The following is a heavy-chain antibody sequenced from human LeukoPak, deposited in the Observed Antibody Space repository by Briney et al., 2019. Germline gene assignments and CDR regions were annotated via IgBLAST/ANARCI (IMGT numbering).Heavy chain of an antibody. D-gene: IGHD6-19*01. CDR3: AKPLIAVAGTASDY. V-gene: IGHV3-23*01. Sequence: GSLRLSCAASGFTFRSYAMSWVRQAPGKGLEWVSAISGSGGTTYYADSVKGRLTISRDDSKNTLYLQMNSLRADDTAVYYCAKPLIAVAGTASDYWGQGTLVTVSS. CDR2: ISGSGGTT. CDR1: GFTFRSYA. J-gene: IGHJ4*02.